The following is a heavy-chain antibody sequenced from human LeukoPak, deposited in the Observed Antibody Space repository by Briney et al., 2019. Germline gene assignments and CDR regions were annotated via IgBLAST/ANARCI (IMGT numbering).Heavy chain of an antibody. Sequence: SETLSLTCTVSGGSISSSSYYWSWIRQPPGKGLEWIGYIYYSGSTNYNPSLKSRVTISVDTSKNQFSLKLSSVTAADTAVYYCARYAYSSSSGYYYYYMDVWGKGTTVTVSS. CDR3: ARYAYSSSSGYYYYYMDV. J-gene: IGHJ6*03. V-gene: IGHV4-61*01. CDR1: GGSISSSSYY. CDR2: IYYSGST. D-gene: IGHD6-6*01.